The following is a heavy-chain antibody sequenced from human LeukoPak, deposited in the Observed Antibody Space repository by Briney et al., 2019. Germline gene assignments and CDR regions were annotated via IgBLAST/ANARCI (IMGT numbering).Heavy chain of an antibody. V-gene: IGHV4-34*01. J-gene: IGHJ4*02. CDR2: INHSGST. D-gene: IGHD7-27*01. CDR3: AGLGLSLDY. CDR1: GGSFSGYY. Sequence: SETLSLTCAVYGGSFSGYYWSWIRQPPGKGLEWIGEINHSGSTYYNPSLKSRVTISVDTSKNQFSLKLSSVTAADTAVYYCAGLGLSLDYWGQGTLVTVSS.